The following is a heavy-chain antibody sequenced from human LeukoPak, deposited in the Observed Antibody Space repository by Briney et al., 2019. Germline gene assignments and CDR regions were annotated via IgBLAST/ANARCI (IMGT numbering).Heavy chain of an antibody. CDR1: GGSISSYD. V-gene: IGHV4-59*08. J-gene: IGHJ4*02. CDR2: ICYSGST. D-gene: IGHD5-18*01. CDR3: ARLRGGGYSYGYGQIYYLDY. Sequence: SETLSLTCTVSGGSISSYDRSWIRQPPGKGLEWVGYICYSGSTNYNPSLKSRVTISVDTSKTQFSLKLSSVTAADTAVYYCARLRGGGYSYGYGQIYYLDYWGQRTLVTVSS.